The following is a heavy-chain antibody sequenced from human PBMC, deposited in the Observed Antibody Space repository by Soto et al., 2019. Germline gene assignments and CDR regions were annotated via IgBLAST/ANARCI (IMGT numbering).Heavy chain of an antibody. D-gene: IGHD3-10*01. CDR2: IYYTGNT. Sequence: QLQLQESGPGLVKPSETLSLTCTVSGDSISSGSYYWGWIRQPPGKGLEWIGSIYYTGNTYYSPSLKSRVPISVDTSKNQFSLKLSSVTAADTAVYYCARHGAVSQYYYGSGSYSPDSPIRYYYYGMDVWGQGTTVTVSS. V-gene: IGHV4-39*01. CDR1: GDSISSGSYY. J-gene: IGHJ6*02. CDR3: ARHGAVSQYYYGSGSYSPDSPIRYYYYGMDV.